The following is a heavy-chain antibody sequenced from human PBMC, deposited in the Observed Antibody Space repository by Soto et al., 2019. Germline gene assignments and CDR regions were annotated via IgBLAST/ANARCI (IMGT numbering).Heavy chain of an antibody. V-gene: IGHV4-31*02. CDR3: ARGTYYYGSGSYPWFDP. Sequence: WTWIRHHPGKGLEWLGNIHYSGRANYNPSLESRITISVDTSNNQFSLKVTSVTAADTAVYFCARGTYYYGSGSYPWFDPWGQGTLVTVSS. J-gene: IGHJ5*02. D-gene: IGHD3-10*01. CDR2: IHYSGRA.